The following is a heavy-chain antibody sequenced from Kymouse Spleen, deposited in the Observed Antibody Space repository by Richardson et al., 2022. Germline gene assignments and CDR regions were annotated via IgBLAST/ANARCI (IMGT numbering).Heavy chain of an antibody. V-gene: IGHV4-39*01. Sequence: QLQLQESGPGLVKPSETLSLTCTVSGGSISSSSYYWGWIRQPPGKGLEWIGSIYYSGSTYYNPSLKSRVTISVDTSKNQFSLKLSSVTAADTAVYYCARQYYGSGSPNYYYYYGMDVWGQGTTVTVSS. CDR1: GGSISSSSYY. J-gene: IGHJ6*02. CDR2: IYYSGST. D-gene: IGHD3-10*01. CDR3: ARQYYGSGSPNYYYYYGMDV.